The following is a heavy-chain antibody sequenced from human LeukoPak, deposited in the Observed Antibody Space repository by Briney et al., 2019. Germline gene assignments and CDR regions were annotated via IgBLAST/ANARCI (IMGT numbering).Heavy chain of an antibody. V-gene: IGHV1-18*01. CDR3: ARGDIAAAPFDY. D-gene: IGHD6-13*01. CDR1: GYTLTELS. CDR2: ISAYNGNT. J-gene: IGHJ4*02. Sequence: ASVKVSCKVSGYTLTELSMHWVRQAPGQGLEWMGWISAYNGNTNYAQKLQGRVTMTTDTPTSTAYMELRSLRSDDAAVYYCARGDIAAAPFDYWGQGTLVTVSS.